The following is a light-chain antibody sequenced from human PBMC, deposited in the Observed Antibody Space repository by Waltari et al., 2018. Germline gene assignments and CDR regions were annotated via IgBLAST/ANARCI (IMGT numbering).Light chain of an antibody. J-gene: IGKJ1*01. CDR1: QSVLYSSNNKNY. CDR3: QQYYSWWT. Sequence: DIVMTQATDSLAVSLGERATINCKSSQSVLYSSNNKNYLAWYQQKPGQPPKLLIYWASTRESGVPDRFSGSGSGTDFTLTISSLQAEDVAVYYCQQYYSWWTFGQGTKVEIK. CDR2: WAS. V-gene: IGKV4-1*01.